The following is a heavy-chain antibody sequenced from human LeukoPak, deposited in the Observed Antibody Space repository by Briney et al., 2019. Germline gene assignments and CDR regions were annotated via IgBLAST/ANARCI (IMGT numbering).Heavy chain of an antibody. CDR2: ISGDGYIT. V-gene: IGHV3-43*02. CDR3: AKDIENCDSTGHFDY. J-gene: IGHJ4*02. Sequence: GGSLRLSCAAPGFTFGDYAMHWVRQVPGKGLEWVSLISGDGYITYYADSVKGRFTVSRDNSKNSLYLQMNGLRIEDTAFYYCAKDIENCDSTGHFDYWGQGTLVTVSS. CDR1: GFTFGDYA. D-gene: IGHD2/OR15-2a*01.